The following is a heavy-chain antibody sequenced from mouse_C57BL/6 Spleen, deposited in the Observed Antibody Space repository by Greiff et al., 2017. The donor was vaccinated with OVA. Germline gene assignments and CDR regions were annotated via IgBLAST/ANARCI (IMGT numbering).Heavy chain of an antibody. V-gene: IGHV1-63*01. CDR2: IYPGGGYS. D-gene: IGHD4-1*01. Sequence: QVQLQQSGAELVRPGTSVKMSCKASGYTFTNYWIGWAKQRPGHGLAWIGDIYPGGGYSNYNEKLKGKGTLTADKSSSTSYMHFSSLTSEDSAIYYCARAGTDAMDYWGQGTSVTVSS. J-gene: IGHJ4*01. CDR3: ARAGTDAMDY. CDR1: GYTFTNYW.